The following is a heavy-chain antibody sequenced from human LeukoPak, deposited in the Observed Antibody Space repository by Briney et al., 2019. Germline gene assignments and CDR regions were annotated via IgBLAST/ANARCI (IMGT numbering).Heavy chain of an antibody. J-gene: IGHJ6*02. CDR1: GGTFSSYA. Sequence: GSSVKVSCKASGGTFSSYAISWVRQAPGQGLEWMGGIIPIFGTANYAQKFQGRVTITADESTSTAYMELSSLRSEDTAVYYCARAPVAGLELRFGDYYYYGVDVWGQGTTVTVSS. CDR2: IIPIFGTA. D-gene: IGHD1-7*01. CDR3: ARAPVAGLELRFGDYYYYGVDV. V-gene: IGHV1-69*01.